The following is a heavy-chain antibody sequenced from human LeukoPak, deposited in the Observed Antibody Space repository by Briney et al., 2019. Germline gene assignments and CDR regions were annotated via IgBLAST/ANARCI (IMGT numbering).Heavy chain of an antibody. Sequence: PSETLSLTCTVSGGSISSGGYYWSWIRQHPGKGLEWIGYIYYSGSTYYNPSLKSRVTISVDTSKNQFSLKLSSVTAADTAVYYCARMKVVVITGWFDPWGQGTLVTVSS. J-gene: IGHJ5*02. CDR3: ARMKVVVITGWFDP. CDR2: IYYSGST. D-gene: IGHD3-22*01. CDR1: GGSISSGGYY. V-gene: IGHV4-31*03.